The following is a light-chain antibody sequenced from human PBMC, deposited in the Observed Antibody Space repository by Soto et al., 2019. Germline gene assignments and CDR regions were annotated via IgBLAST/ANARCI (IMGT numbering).Light chain of an antibody. CDR3: QQRSNWPPVT. V-gene: IGKV3-11*01. CDR2: DAS. Sequence: EIVLTQSPATLSLSPGERATLSCRASQSVGYHLAWYQQKPGQAPRLLIYDASNRATGIPARFSGSGSGTDFTLAISSLEPEYFAVYYCQQRSNWPPVTFGGGTKVEIK. CDR1: QSVGYH. J-gene: IGKJ4*01.